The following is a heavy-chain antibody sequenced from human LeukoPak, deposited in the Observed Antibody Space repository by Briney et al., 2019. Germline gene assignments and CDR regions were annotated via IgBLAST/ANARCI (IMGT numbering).Heavy chain of an antibody. CDR2: IYYSGTT. D-gene: IGHD1-26*01. CDR1: GGSISGYY. V-gene: IGHV4-59*08. Sequence: SSETLSLTCTVSGGSISGYYWSWIRQPPGKGLEWIASIYYSGTTNYNPSLKSRVTVSVDPSKTQFSLRRTAADTAVYYCARHGIVGAKIAFDIWGQGTMVTVSS. J-gene: IGHJ3*02. CDR3: ARHGIVGAKIAFDI.